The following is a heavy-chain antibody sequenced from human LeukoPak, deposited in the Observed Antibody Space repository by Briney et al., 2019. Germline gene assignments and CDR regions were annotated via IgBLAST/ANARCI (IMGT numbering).Heavy chain of an antibody. D-gene: IGHD4-17*01. Sequence: TGGSLRLPCAASGFTFSSYAMSWVRQAPGKGLEWVSAISGSGGSTYYADSVKGRFTISRDNSKNTLYLQMNSLRAEDTAVYYCAKVPFFPAMTTVYLGAYYFDYWGQGTLVTVSS. J-gene: IGHJ4*02. CDR2: ISGSGGST. CDR1: GFTFSSYA. CDR3: AKVPFFPAMTTVYLGAYYFDY. V-gene: IGHV3-23*01.